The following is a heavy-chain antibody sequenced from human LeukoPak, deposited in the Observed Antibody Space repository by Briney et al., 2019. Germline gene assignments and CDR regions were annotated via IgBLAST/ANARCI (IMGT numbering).Heavy chain of an antibody. Sequence: PGGSLRLSCAASGFTFDDYAMHWVRQAPGKGLEWVSLISWDGSNTYYADSVKGRFTISRDNSKNTLYLQMNSLRPEDMAVYYCAKDRDGYNCPSFDSWGQGALVPVSS. D-gene: IGHD5-24*01. CDR2: ISWDGSNT. V-gene: IGHV3-43D*04. J-gene: IGHJ4*02. CDR1: GFTFDDYA. CDR3: AKDRDGYNCPSFDS.